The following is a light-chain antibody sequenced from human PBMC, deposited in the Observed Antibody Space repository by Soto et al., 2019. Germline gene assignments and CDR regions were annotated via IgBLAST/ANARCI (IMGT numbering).Light chain of an antibody. CDR1: PSVSSN. V-gene: IGKV3-15*01. CDR2: GAS. CDR3: QQYNNCPPWT. Sequence: EIVMPQSPATLSVSPGERATLSCRASPSVSSNLAWYQQKPGQAPMLLIYGASTRATGIPARFSGSGSGTVFTLTISSLQSEDFSVYYCQQYNNCPPWTFGQGTKVEIK. J-gene: IGKJ1*01.